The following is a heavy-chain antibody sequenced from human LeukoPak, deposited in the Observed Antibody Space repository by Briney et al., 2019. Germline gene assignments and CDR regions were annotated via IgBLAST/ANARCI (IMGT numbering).Heavy chain of an antibody. D-gene: IGHD4-23*01. CDR1: GFTFNSYV. J-gene: IGHJ3*02. CDR3: AKVELATVVRGAFDI. V-gene: IGHV3-23*01. CDR2: ISGSGGST. Sequence: GGSLRLSCAASGFTFNSYVMSWVRLAPGKGLEWVSTISGSGGSTYDADSVKGRFTISRDNSKNTLYLQMNSLRVEDTAVYYCAKVELATVVRGAFDIWGQGTMVTVSS.